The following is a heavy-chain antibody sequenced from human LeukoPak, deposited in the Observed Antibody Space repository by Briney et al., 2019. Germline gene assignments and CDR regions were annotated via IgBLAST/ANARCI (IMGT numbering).Heavy chain of an antibody. CDR1: GGSISSYY. Sequence: SETLSLTCTVSGGSISSYYWSWIRQPPGKGLEWIGYIYYSGSTNYNPSLKSRVTISVDTSKNQFSLKLSSVAAADTAVYYCVKESYSRYFDYWGQGTLVTVSS. D-gene: IGHD4-11*01. J-gene: IGHJ4*02. CDR2: IYYSGST. CDR3: VKESYSRYFDY. V-gene: IGHV4-59*01.